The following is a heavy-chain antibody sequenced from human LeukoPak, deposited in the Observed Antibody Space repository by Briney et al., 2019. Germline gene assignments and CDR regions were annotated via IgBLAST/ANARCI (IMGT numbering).Heavy chain of an antibody. CDR1: GFTFSRYS. D-gene: IGHD3-10*01. CDR3: ARDRGHYNSGSILDY. V-gene: IGHV3-33*08. CDR2: TWYDGNKR. Sequence: RGGSLRLSCVGSGFTFSRYSMNWVRQAPGKGLEWVAVTWYDGNKRYHAESVKGRFTISRDNSKNTLYLQMNSLRVEDTAVYYCARDRGHYNSGSILDYWGQGTQVTVSS. J-gene: IGHJ4*02.